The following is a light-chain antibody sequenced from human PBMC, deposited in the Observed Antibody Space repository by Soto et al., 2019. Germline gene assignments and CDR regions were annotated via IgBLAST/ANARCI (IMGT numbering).Light chain of an antibody. J-gene: IGLJ3*02. Sequence: QSALTQPASVSGSPGQSITIACTGTNSDVGGYNSVSWYQLHPGKAPRLVIYDVSIRPPAVSDRFSGSTSGNTASMTISGRQAEDEAEYYCSSYTATRTVVFVGGTKVTVL. V-gene: IGLV2-14*03. CDR2: DVS. CDR1: NSDVGGYNS. CDR3: SSYTATRTVV.